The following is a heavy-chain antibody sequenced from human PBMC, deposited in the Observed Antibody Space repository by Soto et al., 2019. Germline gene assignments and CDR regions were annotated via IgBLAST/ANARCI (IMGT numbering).Heavy chain of an antibody. D-gene: IGHD5-18*01. CDR3: AKSTGYSYGTNFDY. CDR2: ISGSGGST. V-gene: IGHV3-23*01. CDR1: GFTFSSYA. J-gene: IGHJ4*02. Sequence: GGSLRLSCAASGFTFSSYAISWVRQAPGKGLEWVSAISGSGGSTYYADSVKGRFTISRDNSKNTLYLQMNSLRAEDTAVYYCAKSTGYSYGTNFDYWGQGTLVTVSS.